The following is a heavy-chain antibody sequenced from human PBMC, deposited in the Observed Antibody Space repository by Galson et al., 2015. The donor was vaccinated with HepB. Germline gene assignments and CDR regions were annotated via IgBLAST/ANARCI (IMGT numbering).Heavy chain of an antibody. CDR1: GGSISGYY. V-gene: IGHV4-59*01. CDR3: AREARNSFDY. CDR2: IYYSGST. J-gene: IGHJ4*02. Sequence: SETLSLTCTVSGGSISGYYWIWIRQPPGKGLEWIGYIYYSGSTNYNPSLKSRVTISVDTSKNQFSLKLSSVTAADTAVYYCAREARNSFDYWGQGTLVTVSS.